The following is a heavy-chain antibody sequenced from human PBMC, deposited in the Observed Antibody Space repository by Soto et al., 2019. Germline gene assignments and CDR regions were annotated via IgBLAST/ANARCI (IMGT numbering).Heavy chain of an antibody. D-gene: IGHD6-6*01. CDR2: INHSGST. CDR1: GGSFSGYY. J-gene: IGHJ5*02. CDR3: ARAVWEQSIAALIGWFDP. V-gene: IGHV4-34*01. Sequence: PSETLSLTCAVYGGSFSGYYWSWIRQPPGKGLEWIGEINHSGSTNYNPSLKSRVTISVDTSKNQFSLKLSSVTAADTAVYYCARAVWEQSIAALIGWFDPWGQGTQVTVSS.